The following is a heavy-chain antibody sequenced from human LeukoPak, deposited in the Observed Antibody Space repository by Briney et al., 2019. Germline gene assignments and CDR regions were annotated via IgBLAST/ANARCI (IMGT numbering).Heavy chain of an antibody. D-gene: IGHD1-14*01. CDR2: IYTSGST. J-gene: IGHJ4*02. Sequence: SETLSLTCTVSGGSISSGSYYWSWVRQPAGKGLEWIGRIYTSGSTNYNPSLKSRVTISVDTSKNQFSLKLSSVTAADTAVYYCARDAGGRANRDYWGQGTLVTVSS. CDR1: GGSISSGSYY. V-gene: IGHV4-61*02. CDR3: ARDAGGRANRDY.